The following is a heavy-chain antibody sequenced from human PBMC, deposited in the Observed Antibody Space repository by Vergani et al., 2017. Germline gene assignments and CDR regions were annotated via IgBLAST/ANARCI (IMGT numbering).Heavy chain of an antibody. V-gene: IGHV3-15*01. D-gene: IGHD2-15*01. CDR1: GFTFSNAW. CDR3: TTDRVVQQVYVDY. CDR2: IKSKTDGGTT. Sequence: EVQLVESGGGLVKPGGSLRLSCAASGFTFSNAWMSWVRQAPGKGLEWVGRIKSKTDGGTTDYAAPVKGRFTISRDDSKNTLYLQMNSLKTEDTAVYYCTTDRVVQQVYVDYWGQGTLVTVSS. J-gene: IGHJ4*02.